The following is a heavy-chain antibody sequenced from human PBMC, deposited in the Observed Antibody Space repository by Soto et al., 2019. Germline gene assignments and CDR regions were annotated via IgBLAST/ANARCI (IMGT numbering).Heavy chain of an antibody. CDR3: ARNVYNWNDPDGLYVFDY. V-gene: IGHV3-21*01. D-gene: IGHD1-1*01. J-gene: IGHJ4*02. CDR1: GFTFSSYS. CDR2: ISSSSSYI. Sequence: PGGSLRLSCAASGFTFSSYSMNWVRQAPGKGLEWVSSISSSSSYIYYADSVKGRFTISRDNAKNSLYLQMNSLRAEDTAVYYCARNVYNWNDPDGLYVFDYWGQGTLVTVSS.